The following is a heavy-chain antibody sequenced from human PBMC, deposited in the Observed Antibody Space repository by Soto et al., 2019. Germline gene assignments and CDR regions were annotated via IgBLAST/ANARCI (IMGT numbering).Heavy chain of an antibody. CDR2: IIPIFGTA. Sequence: SVKVSCKASGGTFSSYAISWVRQAPGQGLEWMGGIIPIFGTANYAQKFQGRVTMTRDTSTSTVYMELSSLRSEDTAVYYCAREDDSSGYSTPDAFDIWGQGTMVTVSS. D-gene: IGHD3-22*01. CDR1: GGTFSSYA. V-gene: IGHV1-69*05. CDR3: AREDDSSGYSTPDAFDI. J-gene: IGHJ3*02.